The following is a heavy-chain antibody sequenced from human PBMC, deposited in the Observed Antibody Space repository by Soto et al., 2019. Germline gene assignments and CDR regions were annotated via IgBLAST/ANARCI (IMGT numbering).Heavy chain of an antibody. CDR3: AKHDSDYDLGGDWFDP. Sequence: EVQLLESGGGLVQPGGSLRLSCAASGFTFSSYAMSWVRQAPGKGLEWVSAISGSGGSTYYADSVKGRFTIARDNSKNTLDLQMDSLRAEDTAVYYCAKHDSDYDLGGDWFDPWGQGTLVTVSS. D-gene: IGHD5-12*01. CDR1: GFTFSSYA. V-gene: IGHV3-23*01. J-gene: IGHJ5*02. CDR2: ISGSGGST.